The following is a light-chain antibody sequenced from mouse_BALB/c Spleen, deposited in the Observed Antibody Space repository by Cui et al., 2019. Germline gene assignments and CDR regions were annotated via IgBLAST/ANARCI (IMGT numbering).Light chain of an antibody. CDR3: QQGQSYPRT. CDR1: QNINVW. V-gene: IGKV13-85*01. J-gene: IGKJ1*01. Sequence: DIQMNQSRSSLSASLGDTITITCHASQNINVWLSWYQQKPGNIPKLLIYKASKLHTGVPSRFSGSGSGTGFTLTISSLQPEDIATYYCQQGQSYPRTFGGGTKLEIK. CDR2: KAS.